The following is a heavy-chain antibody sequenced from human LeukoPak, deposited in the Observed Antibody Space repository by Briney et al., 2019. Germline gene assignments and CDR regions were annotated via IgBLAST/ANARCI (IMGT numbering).Heavy chain of an antibody. V-gene: IGHV1-8*01. CDR3: ASGSASGCHRTS. Sequence: ATVKVSCKASGYTFTNYDINWVRQAIGQGLEWMGWMNPNSGNTGYAQKFQGRVTMTRNTSIGTAYMELSSLTSEDTAVYFCASGSASGCHRTSWGQGTLVTVSS. CDR2: MNPNSGNT. D-gene: IGHD3-10*01. CDR1: GYTFTNYD. J-gene: IGHJ5*02.